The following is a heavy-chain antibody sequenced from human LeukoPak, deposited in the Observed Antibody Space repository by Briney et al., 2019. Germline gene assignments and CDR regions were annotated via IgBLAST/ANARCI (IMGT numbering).Heavy chain of an antibody. J-gene: IGHJ4*02. V-gene: IGHV3-11*01. CDR3: ARDRLGDYDHSGYYDK. CDR1: GFTFSNYY. CDR2: ICDSGRTV. D-gene: IGHD3-22*01. Sequence: GGSLRLSCAASGFTFSNYYMSWLRQAPGKGREWVAYICDSGRTVYYADSVKGRFTIYRDNAKNSVYLQMNNLRAEDTAVYYCARDRLGDYDHSGYYDKWGQGTLVTVSS.